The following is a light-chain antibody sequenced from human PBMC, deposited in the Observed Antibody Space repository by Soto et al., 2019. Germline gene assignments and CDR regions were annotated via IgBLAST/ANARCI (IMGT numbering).Light chain of an antibody. CDR2: EVS. V-gene: IGLV2-14*01. Sequence: QAASVSRSPGQSITISCTGTSSDVGGYNYVSWYQQHPGKAPKLMIYEVSNRPSGVSNRFSGSKSGNTASLTISGLQAEEEADYYCSSYTSSSTLVVFGGGTKLTVL. CDR3: SSYTSSSTLVV. J-gene: IGLJ2*01. CDR1: SSDVGGYNY.